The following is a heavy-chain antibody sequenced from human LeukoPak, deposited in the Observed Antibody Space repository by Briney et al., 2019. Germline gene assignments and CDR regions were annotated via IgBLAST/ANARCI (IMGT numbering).Heavy chain of an antibody. V-gene: IGHV1-2*02. J-gene: IGHJ4*02. D-gene: IGHD3-9*01. CDR3: ARSPDILTGENFDY. CDR1: GYTFTGYY. Sequence: ASVKVSCKASGYTFTGYYMHWVRQAPGQGLEWMGWINPNSGGTNYAQKFQGRVTMTRDTSISTAYMELSRLRSDDTAVYYCARSPDILTGENFDYWGQGTLVTVSS. CDR2: INPNSGGT.